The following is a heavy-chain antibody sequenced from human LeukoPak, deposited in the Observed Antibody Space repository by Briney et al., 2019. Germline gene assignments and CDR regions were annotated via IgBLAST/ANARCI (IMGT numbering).Heavy chain of an antibody. CDR2: INYSGST. D-gene: IGHD2-8*01. CDR1: GYSISSGYY. Sequence: KSSETLSLTCTVSGYSISSGYYWGWIRQPPGKGLEWIGYINYSGSTYNPSLKSRVTMSVDTSKNQFSLKLSSVTAADTAVYFCGRRHYGVGFEIWGQGTKVTVSS. CDR3: GRRHYGVGFEI. V-gene: IGHV4-38-2*02. J-gene: IGHJ3*02.